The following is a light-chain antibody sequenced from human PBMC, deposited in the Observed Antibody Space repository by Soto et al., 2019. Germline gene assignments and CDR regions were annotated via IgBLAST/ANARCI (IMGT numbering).Light chain of an antibody. J-gene: IGKJ2*01. Sequence: EIVLTQSPGTLSLSPGEGATLSCRASQSVISTYLAWYQHKPGQAPRLLIYSASRRASGIRDRFSGSGSGNDCTLTINILEPQDFAEYYCQQYSGPGMYTLGPGTKLES. CDR2: SAS. CDR1: QSVISTY. V-gene: IGKV3-20*01. CDR3: QQYSGPGMYT.